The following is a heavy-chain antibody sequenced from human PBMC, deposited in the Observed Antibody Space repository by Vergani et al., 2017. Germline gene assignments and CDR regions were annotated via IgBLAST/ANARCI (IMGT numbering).Heavy chain of an antibody. J-gene: IGHJ4*02. CDR1: GFTFSSYW. V-gene: IGHV3-7*01. D-gene: IGHD3-22*01. CDR2: IKQDGSEK. CDR3: ARDQGGYYDSSGYYFDY. Sequence: EVQLVESGGGLVQPGGSLRLSCAASGFTFSSYWMSWVRQAPGKGLEWVANIKQDGSEKYYVDSVKGRFTISRDNAKNSLYLQMNSLRAEDTAVYYCARDQGGYYDSSGYYFDYWGQGTLVTVSS.